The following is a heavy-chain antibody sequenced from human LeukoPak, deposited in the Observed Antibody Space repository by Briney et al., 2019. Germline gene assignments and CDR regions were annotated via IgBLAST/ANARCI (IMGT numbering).Heavy chain of an antibody. D-gene: IGHD5-24*01. CDR3: VREFRGGTFDF. J-gene: IGHJ4*02. CDR2: IIPSGGST. V-gene: IGHV1-46*01. CDR1: GYTFTSYY. Sequence: ASVKVSCKASGYTFTSYYIHWVRQAPGQGLEWMGIIIPSGGSTNYPPRFQGRITVTRDTSTGIVYMELSRLRSEDTAMYYCVREFRGGTFDFWGQGTLVTVSS.